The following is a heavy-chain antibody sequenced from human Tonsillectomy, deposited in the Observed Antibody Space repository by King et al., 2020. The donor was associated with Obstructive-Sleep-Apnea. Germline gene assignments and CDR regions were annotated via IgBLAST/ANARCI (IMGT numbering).Heavy chain of an antibody. J-gene: IGHJ5*02. V-gene: IGHV4-34*01. Sequence: VQLQQWGAGLLKPSETLSLTCAVYGGSFSGYYWSWIRQPPGKGLEWIGEINHSGSTNYNPSLKSRVTISVDTSKNQFSLKLSSVTAADTAVYYCVLGSGDYAPPRNWFDPWGQGTLVTVSS. CDR1: GGSFSGYY. CDR3: VLGSGDYAPPRNWFDP. D-gene: IGHD4-17*01. CDR2: INHSGST.